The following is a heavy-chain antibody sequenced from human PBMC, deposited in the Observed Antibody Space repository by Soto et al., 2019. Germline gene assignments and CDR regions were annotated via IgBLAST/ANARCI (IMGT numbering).Heavy chain of an antibody. CDR3: TRRYNWNDIYFDR. CDR1: GASISVHSYY. Sequence: SETLSLTCTVSGASISVHSYYWTWIRQPPGKGLEWIGSSYYSGTTYFNPSLKSRATISVDTSKNQSSLRLTSVTAADTAIYYCTRRYNWNDIYFDRWGPGALVTVSS. V-gene: IGHV4-39*01. J-gene: IGHJ5*02. CDR2: SYYSGTT. D-gene: IGHD1-20*01.